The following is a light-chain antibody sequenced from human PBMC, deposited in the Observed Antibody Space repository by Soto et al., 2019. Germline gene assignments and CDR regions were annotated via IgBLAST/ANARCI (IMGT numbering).Light chain of an antibody. V-gene: IGKV3-11*01. J-gene: IGKJ1*01. CDR1: QYINTR. Sequence: EIVLTPSPATLSSFPSDWVTLSCRASQYINTRLAWYQHRPGQAPRLLIYQTSIRAAGIPARFSASGSGTDFTLTISDVQPEDFALYYCHQRQSWPRTFGQGTKVDIK. CDR3: HQRQSWPRT. CDR2: QTS.